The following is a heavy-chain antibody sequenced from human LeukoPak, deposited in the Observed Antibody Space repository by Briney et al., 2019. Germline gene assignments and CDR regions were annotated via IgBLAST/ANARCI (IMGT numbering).Heavy chain of an antibody. V-gene: IGHV4-4*07. CDR3: ARETSYGDYDK. CDR1: GGSISSYY. D-gene: IGHD4-17*01. J-gene: IGHJ4*02. Sequence: SETLSLTCTVSGGSISSYYWSWIRQPAGKGLEWIGRIYTTGSTNYNPSLKSLVTMSVDTSKNQLSLKLSSVTAADTAVYYCARETSYGDYDKWGQGTLVTVSS. CDR2: IYTTGST.